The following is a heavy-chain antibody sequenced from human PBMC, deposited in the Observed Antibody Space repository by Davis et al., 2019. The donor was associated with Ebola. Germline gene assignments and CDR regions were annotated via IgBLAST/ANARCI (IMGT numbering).Heavy chain of an antibody. CDR1: GFTFSNHA. V-gene: IGHV3-30*04. Sequence: PGGSLRLSCVASGFTFSNHAMHWVRQAPGKGLGWVAVTSHNERERFYGESVQGRFTISRDNSENVLYLQMDSLRPDDTAIYFCARALHDEVLDYWGQGTPVTVSS. J-gene: IGHJ4*02. CDR3: ARALHDEVLDY. CDR2: TSHNERER. D-gene: IGHD1-1*01.